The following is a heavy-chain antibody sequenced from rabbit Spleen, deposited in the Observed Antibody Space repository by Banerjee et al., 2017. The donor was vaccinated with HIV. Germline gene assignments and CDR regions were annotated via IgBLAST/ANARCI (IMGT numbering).Heavy chain of an antibody. CDR3: ARDLVAVIGWNFNL. V-gene: IGHV1S45*01. Sequence: QQQLEESGGGLVKPGGTLTLTCTASGIDFSSYYYMCWVRQAPGKGLEWIACINIVTGKSVYARWAKGRFTMSRTSSTTVTLQMTSLTAADTATYFCARDLVAVIGWNFNLWGQGTLVTVS. CDR1: GIDFSSYYY. CDR2: INIVTGKS. D-gene: IGHD1-1*01. J-gene: IGHJ4*01.